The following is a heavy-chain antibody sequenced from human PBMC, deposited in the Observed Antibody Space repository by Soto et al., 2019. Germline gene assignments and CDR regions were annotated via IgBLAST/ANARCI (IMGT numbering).Heavy chain of an antibody. V-gene: IGHV1-18*01. CDR2: ISAYNGNT. CDR1: GYTFTSYG. Sequence: QVQLVQSGAEVKKPGASVKVSCKASGYTFTSYGISWVRQASGQGLEWMGWISAYNGNTKYAQKLQGRVTTTTDTATSTAYMELRSLRSDDTAGYYCASDEANKWNDGGWFDPWGQGTLVTVSS. J-gene: IGHJ5*02. D-gene: IGHD1-1*01. CDR3: ASDEANKWNDGGWFDP.